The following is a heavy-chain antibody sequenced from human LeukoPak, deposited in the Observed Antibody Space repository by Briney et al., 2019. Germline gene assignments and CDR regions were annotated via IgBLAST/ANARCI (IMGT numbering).Heavy chain of an antibody. CDR2: IDPSDSST. CDR3: ASQRGVGAFVF. J-gene: IGHJ3*01. Sequence: PGESPEIFCRSSGFSFSSYWNGRGRQLPGKGLEWMGRIDPSDSSTNYSPSFQGHVTISADNSIITASLQWSSLKASDTAIYYCASQRGVGAFVFWGQGTMVTVSS. CDR1: GFSFSSYW. V-gene: IGHV5-10-1*01.